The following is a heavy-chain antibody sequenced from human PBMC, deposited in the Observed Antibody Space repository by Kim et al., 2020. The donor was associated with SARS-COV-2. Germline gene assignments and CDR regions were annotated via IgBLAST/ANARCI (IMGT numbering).Heavy chain of an antibody. V-gene: IGHV3-33*08. CDR3: ARAGSSSWYWHAFDI. J-gene: IGHJ3*02. CDR2: IWYGGSNK. Sequence: GGSLRLSCAASGFTFSNYYMRWVRQAPGKGLEWVADIWYGGSNKYYADSVKGRFTISRDNSKNSLYLQMNSLRAEDTAVYYCARAGSSSWYWHAFDIWGQETMVTVSS. D-gene: IGHD6-13*01. CDR1: GFTFSNYY.